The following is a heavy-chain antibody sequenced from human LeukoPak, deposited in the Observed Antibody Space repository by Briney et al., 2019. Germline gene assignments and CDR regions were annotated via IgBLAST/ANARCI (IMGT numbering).Heavy chain of an antibody. J-gene: IGHJ4*02. CDR2: INTTTGNP. CDR3: ARGHDTTGYFAY. D-gene: IGHD3-9*01. Sequence: GASVKVSCKPSGYTFTSFPISWVRQAPGQGLEWMGWINTTTGNPTYAQGLTGQFVFSLDTSVGTAYLQITSLKAEDIGVYYCARGHDTTGYFAYWGQGSLVTVSS. V-gene: IGHV7-4-1*02. CDR1: GYTFTSFP.